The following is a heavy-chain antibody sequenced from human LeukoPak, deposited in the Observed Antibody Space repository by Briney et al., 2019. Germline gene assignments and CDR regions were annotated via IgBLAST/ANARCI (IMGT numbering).Heavy chain of an antibody. CDR1: GGSISSSSYY. CDR2: VYYGGKT. Sequence: PSETLSLTCTVSGGSISSSSYYWSWIRQPPGKGLEFIGTVYYGGKTYYNPSLKSRVTMSVDTPKKHFSLNLTSVNAADTAVYYCARLRAARYFFDYWGQGARVTVSS. V-gene: IGHV4-39*02. CDR3: ARLRAARYFFDY. J-gene: IGHJ4*02. D-gene: IGHD6-6*01.